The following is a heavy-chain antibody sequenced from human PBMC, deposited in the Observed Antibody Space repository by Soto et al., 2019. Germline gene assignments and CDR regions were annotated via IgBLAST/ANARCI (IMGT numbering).Heavy chain of an antibody. CDR2: IYYSGST. D-gene: IGHD1-26*01. CDR3: ARSEWELRGADY. J-gene: IGHJ4*02. CDR1: GGSISSYY. V-gene: IGHV4-59*01. Sequence: QVQLQESGPGLVKPSETLSLTCTVSGGSISSYYWSWIRQPPGKGLEWIGYIYYSGSTNYNPSLKSRVTISVDKSKNQFSLKLSSVTAADTAVYYCARSEWELRGADYWGQGTLVTVSS.